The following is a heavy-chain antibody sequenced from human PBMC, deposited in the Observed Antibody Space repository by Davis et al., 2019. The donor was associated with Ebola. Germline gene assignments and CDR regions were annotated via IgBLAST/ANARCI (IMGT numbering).Heavy chain of an antibody. J-gene: IGHJ4*02. Sequence: MPSETLSLTCGVYGGSFSGYYWSWIRQPPGKGLEWIGEINHSGSTNYNPSLKSRVTISVDTSKNQFSLKLSSVTAADTAVYYCALSGGTYCSGGSCSLDYWGQGALVTVSS. CDR2: INHSGST. CDR3: ALSGGTYCSGGSCSLDY. D-gene: IGHD2-15*01. CDR1: GGSFSGYY. V-gene: IGHV4-34*01.